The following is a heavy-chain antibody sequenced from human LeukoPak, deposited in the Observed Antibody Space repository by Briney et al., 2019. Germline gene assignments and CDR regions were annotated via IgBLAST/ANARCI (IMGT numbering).Heavy chain of an antibody. CDR2: IYYTGST. CDR3: ARFDYSSSSYYFNY. D-gene: IGHD6-6*01. J-gene: IGHJ4*02. Sequence: SETLSLTCSVSGYSISSAYYWGWIRPPPGKGLEWIGTIYYTGSTYYNPSLKSRVTISVDTSKNQFSLNLTPVTAADTAVYYCARFDYSSSSYYFNYWGQGTLVTVSS. V-gene: IGHV4-38-2*02. CDR1: GYSISSAYY.